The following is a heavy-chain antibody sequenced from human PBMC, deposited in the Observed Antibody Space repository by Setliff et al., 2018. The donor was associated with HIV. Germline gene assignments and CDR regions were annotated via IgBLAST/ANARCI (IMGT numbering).Heavy chain of an antibody. V-gene: IGHV4-61*09. CDR2: IYTSGST. CDR1: GGSISSGSYY. J-gene: IGHJ4*02. D-gene: IGHD5-18*01. Sequence: PSETLSLTCTVSGGSISSGSYYWSWIRQPAGKGLEWIGHIYTSGSTNYNPSLKSRVTISVDTSKNQFSLKLSSVTAADTAVYYCARALSEGGYSYGYYYYWGQGTPVTVSS. CDR3: ARALSEGGYSYGYYYY.